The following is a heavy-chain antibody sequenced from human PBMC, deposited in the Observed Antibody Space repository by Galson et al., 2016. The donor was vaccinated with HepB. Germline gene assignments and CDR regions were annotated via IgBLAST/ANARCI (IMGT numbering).Heavy chain of an antibody. CDR1: GFTFRTQS. J-gene: IGHJ5*02. CDR3: ARGNGGTDRRHWFDP. CDR2: ITSTGSYK. V-gene: IGHV3-21*01. D-gene: IGHD1-1*01. Sequence: SLRLSCAATGFTFRTQSMNWVRQAPGKGLEWVASITSTGSYKSYADSVRGRYTISRDNAKDSLYLQMNSLRVEDTAVYYCARGNGGTDRRHWFDPWGQGTLVTVSS.